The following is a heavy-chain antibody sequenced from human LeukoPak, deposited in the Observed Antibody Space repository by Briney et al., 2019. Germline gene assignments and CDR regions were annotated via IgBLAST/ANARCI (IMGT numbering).Heavy chain of an antibody. CDR2: IIPILGIA. CDR3: ARAKAYCGGDCAEYFQH. J-gene: IGHJ1*01. Sequence: SVKVSCKASGGTLSSYAISWVRQAPGQGLEWMGRIIPILGIANYAQKFQGRVTITADKSTSTAYMELSSLRSEDTAVYYCARAKAYCGGDCAEYFQHWGQGTLVTVSS. CDR1: GGTLSSYA. V-gene: IGHV1-69*04. D-gene: IGHD2-21*02.